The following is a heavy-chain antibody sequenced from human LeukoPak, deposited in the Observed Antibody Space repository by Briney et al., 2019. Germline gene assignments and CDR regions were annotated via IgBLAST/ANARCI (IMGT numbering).Heavy chain of an antibody. D-gene: IGHD3-10*01. CDR3: GRRSYDSWSYYYNRFDP. V-gene: IGHV3-21*01. CDR2: ISSSGSYI. CDR1: GFTFSSYS. Sequence: PGGSLRLSCAAPGFTFSSYSMNWVRQAPGKGLVWVSSISSSGSYIYYADSVKGRFTISRDNAQNSLYLQMNRLRAEDTAVYYCGRRSYDSWSYYYNRFDPWGQGTPVTVSS. J-gene: IGHJ5*02.